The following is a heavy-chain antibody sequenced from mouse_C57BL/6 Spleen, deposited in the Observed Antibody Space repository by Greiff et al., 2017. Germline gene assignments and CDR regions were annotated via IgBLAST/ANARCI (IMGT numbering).Heavy chain of an antibody. V-gene: IGHV1-61*01. J-gene: IGHJ3*01. CDR1: GYTFTSYW. Sequence: VQLQQPGAELVRPGSSVKLSCKASGYTFTSYWMDWVQQRPGQGLEWIGNIYPSDSETHYNQKFKDKATLTVDKSSSTAYMQLSSLTSADSAVYYCARRDGYSAWFAYWGQGTLVTVSA. CDR2: IYPSDSET. D-gene: IGHD2-3*01. CDR3: ARRDGYSAWFAY.